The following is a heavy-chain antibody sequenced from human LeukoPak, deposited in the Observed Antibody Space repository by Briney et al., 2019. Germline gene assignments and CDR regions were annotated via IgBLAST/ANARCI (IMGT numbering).Heavy chain of an antibody. Sequence: ASVKVSCKASGYTFTTSYMHWVRQAPGQGLEWMGVINPSGGTTGYAQKVKGRVTLTRDTSTSTVYMELSSLRSEDTAVYYCARNVLRDGYNHGYLDYWGQGTLVTVSS. V-gene: IGHV1-46*01. CDR1: GYTFTTSY. J-gene: IGHJ4*02. D-gene: IGHD5-24*01. CDR3: ARNVLRDGYNHGYLDY. CDR2: INPSGGTT.